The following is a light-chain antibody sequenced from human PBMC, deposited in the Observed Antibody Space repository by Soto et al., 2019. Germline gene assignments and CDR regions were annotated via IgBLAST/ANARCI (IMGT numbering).Light chain of an antibody. CDR2: GAS. V-gene: IGKV3-20*01. J-gene: IGKJ3*01. CDR3: QQYGSSPPT. Sequence: EIVLTQSPGTLSLSPGERASLSCRASQSVSSSYLAWYQQKPGQAPRLVLYGASSRATGVPDRFSGSGSGTDFTLTISRLEPEDFAVYYCQQYGSSPPTFGPGTKVDIK. CDR1: QSVSSSY.